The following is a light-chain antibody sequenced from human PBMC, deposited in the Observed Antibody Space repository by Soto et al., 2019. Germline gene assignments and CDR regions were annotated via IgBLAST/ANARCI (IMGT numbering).Light chain of an antibody. CDR2: AAS. CDR3: QQCYITPVP. Sequence: IQMTQSPTSLSSSVGDRVSINCRASQSISSYLNWYQQKPGKAPKLLIYAASSLQSGVPSRFSGSGSGTDFTLTISSLQPEDFASYYCQQCYITPVPFGQGTKLDI. J-gene: IGKJ1*01. CDR1: QSISSY. V-gene: IGKV1-39*01.